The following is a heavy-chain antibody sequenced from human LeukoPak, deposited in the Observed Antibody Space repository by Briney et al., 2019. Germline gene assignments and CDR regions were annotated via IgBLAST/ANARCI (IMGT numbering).Heavy chain of an antibody. CDR2: ISGSGGNT. CDR3: ARRSYDSSGFDY. V-gene: IGHV3-23*01. CDR1: GITLSNYG. Sequence: GGSLRLSCAVTGITLSNYGMSWVRQAPGKGLEWVSAISGSGGNTYYADSVKGRFTFSRDNSKNTLYLQMNSLRAEDTAIYYCARRSYDSSGFDYWGQGTLVTVSS. J-gene: IGHJ4*02. D-gene: IGHD3-22*01.